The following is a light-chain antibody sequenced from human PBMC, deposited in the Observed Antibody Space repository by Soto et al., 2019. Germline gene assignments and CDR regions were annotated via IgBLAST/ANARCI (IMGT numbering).Light chain of an antibody. Sequence: VLNHSRGTLSLSPGESGTLSSRDSQIIXNNLWWYQQKSGQATRLVLXGASTRATGIPARFIGSGSGKEFTLTISSLQSEYFAVYYCQQYDNWPTYTFGQGTKVDI. J-gene: IGKJ2*01. CDR2: GAS. CDR3: QQYDNWPTYT. V-gene: IGKV3-15*01. CDR1: QIIXNN.